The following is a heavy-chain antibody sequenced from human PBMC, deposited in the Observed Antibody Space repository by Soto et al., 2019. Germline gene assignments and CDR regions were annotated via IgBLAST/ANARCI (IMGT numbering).Heavy chain of an antibody. CDR3: VRLVGGAADF. D-gene: IGHD1-26*01. J-gene: IGHJ4*02. CDR1: GDSVSSNSAA. Sequence: SQTLSLTCAISGDSVSSNSAAWNWIRQSPSRGLGWLGRTYYRSKWFNGYAVSMKSRITINPDTSKNQFSLQLNSVTPDDTAVYYCVRLVGGAADFWGQGTLVTVSS. CDR2: TYYRSKWFN. V-gene: IGHV6-1*01.